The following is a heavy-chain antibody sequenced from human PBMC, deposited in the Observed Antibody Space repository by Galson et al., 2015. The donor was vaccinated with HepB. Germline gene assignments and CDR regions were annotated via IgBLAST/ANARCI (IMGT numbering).Heavy chain of an antibody. CDR1: GYTFTSYG. CDR3: ARGGYYDSSGYYYVDGFNYYYGMDV. V-gene: IGHV1-18*04. J-gene: IGHJ6*02. Sequence: SVKVSCKASGYTFTSYGISWVRQAPGQGLEWMAWIRAYNANTNYAQKLQGRFTMTTDTSTSTVYMEMRSLRSDDTAVYYCARGGYYDSSGYYYVDGFNYYYGMDVWGQGTTVTVSS. CDR2: IRAYNANT. D-gene: IGHD3-22*01.